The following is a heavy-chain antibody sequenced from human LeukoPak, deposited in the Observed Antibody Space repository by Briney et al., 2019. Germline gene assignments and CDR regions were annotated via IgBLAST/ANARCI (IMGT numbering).Heavy chain of an antibody. Sequence: SETLSHTCTVSGGSISSGDYYWSWIRQPPGKGLEWIGYIYYSGSAYYNPSLKSRITISIDTSKNQFSLNLSSVTAADTAVYYCARVVVVVPAAGYYYMDVWGKGTTVTVSS. CDR3: ARVVVVVPAAGYYYMDV. CDR2: IYYSGSA. J-gene: IGHJ6*03. V-gene: IGHV4-30-4*08. CDR1: GGSISSGDYY. D-gene: IGHD2-2*01.